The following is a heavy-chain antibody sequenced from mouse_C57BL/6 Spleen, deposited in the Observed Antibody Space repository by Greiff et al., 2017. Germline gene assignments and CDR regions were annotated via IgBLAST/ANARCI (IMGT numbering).Heavy chain of an antibody. D-gene: IGHD1-1*02. CDR2: IHPSSGST. J-gene: IGHJ4*01. CDR1: GYTFTSYW. CDR3: ARHYGYAIDY. Sequence: QVQLQQPGAELVKPGASVKLSCKASGYTFTSYWMHWVKQRPGQGLEWIGMIHPSSGSTNYNEKFKSKATLTVDKSSSTAYMQLSSLTSEDSAVYYCARHYGYAIDYWGQGTLVTVSS. V-gene: IGHV1-64*01.